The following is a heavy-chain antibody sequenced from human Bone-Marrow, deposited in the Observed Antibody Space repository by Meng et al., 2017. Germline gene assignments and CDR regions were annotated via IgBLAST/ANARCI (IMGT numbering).Heavy chain of an antibody. CDR3: RLAYCMDDCVDY. J-gene: IGHJ4*02. CDR2: INHSGST. CDR1: GGSFSAYD. D-gene: IGHD2-21*01. Sequence: QVQVQQWGAGLLKPSETLSLTCAFYGGSFSAYDWSWIRQPPGKGLEWLGQINHSGSTNDNPSLKSRVTISIDTSRNQLSLKLSSVTAADTAVYYCRLAYCMDDCVDYWGQGTLVTVSS. V-gene: IGHV4-34*01.